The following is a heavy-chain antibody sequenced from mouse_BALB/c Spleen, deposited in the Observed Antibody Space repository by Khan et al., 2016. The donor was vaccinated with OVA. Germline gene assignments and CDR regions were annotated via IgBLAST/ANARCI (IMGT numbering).Heavy chain of an antibody. V-gene: IGHV5-6*01. CDR2: ISSGADYI. J-gene: IGHJ3*01. CDR1: GFTFSAYS. CDR3: ASHLTGSFAY. Sequence: EVELVESGGDLVKPGGSLKLSCAASGFTFSAYSMSWVRQTLDKRLECVATISSGADYIYYPDGVKGRFTISRDHAKNTLSLQMSSLKSEDTAMYYCASHLTGSFAYWDRGTLIAVSA. D-gene: IGHD4-1*01.